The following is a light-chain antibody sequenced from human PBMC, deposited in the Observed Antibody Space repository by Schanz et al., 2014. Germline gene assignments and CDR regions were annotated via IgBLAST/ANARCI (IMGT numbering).Light chain of an antibody. V-gene: IGKV1-5*01. Sequence: DIQMTQSPSTLSASVGDSVTITCRASQSIGSWLAWYQQKSGKAPKLLICDASSLESGVPSRFSGSGSGTEFTLTISSLQPDDFATYYCQQYNSYWAFGQGTKVEIK. CDR2: DAS. CDR1: QSIGSW. CDR3: QQYNSYWA. J-gene: IGKJ1*01.